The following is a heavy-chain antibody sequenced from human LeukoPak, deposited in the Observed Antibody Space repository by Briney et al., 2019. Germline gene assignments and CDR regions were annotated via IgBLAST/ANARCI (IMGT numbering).Heavy chain of an antibody. CDR1: GGSISSSSYY. V-gene: IGHV4-39*07. CDR3: ARTWIKGMDV. CDR2: IYYSGST. J-gene: IGHJ6*04. Sequence: SETLSLTCTVSGGSISSSSYYWGWIRQPPGKGLEWIASIYYSGSTYYNPSLKSRVTISVDTSKNQFSLKLGSVTAADTAVYYCARTWIKGMDVWGKGTTVTVSS. D-gene: IGHD5-12*01.